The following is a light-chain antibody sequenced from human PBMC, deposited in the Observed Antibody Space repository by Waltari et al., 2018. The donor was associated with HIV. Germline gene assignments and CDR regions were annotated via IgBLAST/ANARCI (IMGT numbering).Light chain of an antibody. CDR2: QDN. V-gene: IGLV3-1*01. CDR3: QAWDSSTAV. CDR1: KLGDKH. J-gene: IGLJ3*02. Sequence: SYELTQPPSVSVSPGQTASITCSGDKLGDKHACWYQQKPGQSPVLVIDQDNKRPSGIPERFSGSNSGNTATLTISGTQAMDEADYYCQAWDSSTAVFGGGTKLTVL.